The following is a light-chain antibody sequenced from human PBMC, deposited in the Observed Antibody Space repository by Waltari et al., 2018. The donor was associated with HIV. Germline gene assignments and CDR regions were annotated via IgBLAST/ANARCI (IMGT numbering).Light chain of an antibody. CDR2: AAS. CDR1: QSISSY. J-gene: IGKJ4*01. Sequence: DIQMTQSPSSLSASVGDRVTITCRASQSISSYLNWCQQKPGKAPKVLIYAASSLQSGVPSRFSGSGSRTDFTLTISSLQPEDFATYYCQQSYSTPLTFGGGTKVEIK. V-gene: IGKV1-39*01. CDR3: QQSYSTPLT.